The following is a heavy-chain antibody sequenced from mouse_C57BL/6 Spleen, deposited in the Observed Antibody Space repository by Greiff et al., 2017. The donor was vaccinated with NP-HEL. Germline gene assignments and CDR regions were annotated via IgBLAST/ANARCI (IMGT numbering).Heavy chain of an antibody. J-gene: IGHJ1*03. CDR3: ARPGSSYWYFDV. Sequence: VKLQQPGAELVMPGASVKLSCKASGYTFTSYWMHWVKQRPGQGLEWIGEIDPSDSYTNYNQKFKGKSTLTVDKSSSTAYMQLSSLTSEDSAVYYCARPGSSYWYFDVWGTGTTVTVSS. CDR1: GYTFTSYW. V-gene: IGHV1-69*01. D-gene: IGHD1-1*01. CDR2: IDPSDSYT.